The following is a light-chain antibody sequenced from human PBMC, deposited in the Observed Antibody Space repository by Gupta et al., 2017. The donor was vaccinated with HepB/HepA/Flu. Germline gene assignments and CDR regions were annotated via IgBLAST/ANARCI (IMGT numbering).Light chain of an antibody. CDR1: QSVSSY. V-gene: IGKV3-11*01. Sequence: EIVLTQSPATLSLSPGERATLSCRASQSVSSYLGWYQQKPGQAPRLLIYDASNRATGIPARFSGSGSATDFTLTISSLDPEDFAVYYCQQRSNWRQTFGQGTKVEIK. CDR2: DAS. CDR3: QQRSNWRQT. J-gene: IGKJ1*01.